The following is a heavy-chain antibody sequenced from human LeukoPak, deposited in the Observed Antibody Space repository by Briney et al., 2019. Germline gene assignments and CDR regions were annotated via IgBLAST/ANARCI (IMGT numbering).Heavy chain of an antibody. D-gene: IGHD4-23*01. CDR3: ARDRRGGKPYCFDN. CDR1: SGSISSDNHY. Sequence: SQTLSLTCTVSSGSISSDNHYWSWIRQPAGKGLEWIGRMYTDGSTNYNPSLKSRVTISVDMSKNQFSLKLNSVTAADTAVYYCARDRRGGKPYCFDNWGQGTLVIVSS. J-gene: IGHJ4*02. V-gene: IGHV4-61*02. CDR2: MYTDGST.